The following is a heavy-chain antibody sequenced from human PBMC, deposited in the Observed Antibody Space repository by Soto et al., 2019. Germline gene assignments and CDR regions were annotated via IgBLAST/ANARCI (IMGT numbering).Heavy chain of an antibody. V-gene: IGHV3-33*01. CDR3: ARGYDYIWGSYRPILFDY. CDR1: GFTFSSYG. CDR2: IWYDGSNK. J-gene: IGHJ4*02. D-gene: IGHD3-16*02. Sequence: QVQLVESGGGVVQPGRSLRLSCAASGFTFSSYGMHWVRQAPGKGLEWVAVIWYDGSNKYYADSVKGRFTISRDNSKNTLYLQMNSLRAEDTAVYDCARGYDYIWGSYRPILFDYWGQGTLVTVSS.